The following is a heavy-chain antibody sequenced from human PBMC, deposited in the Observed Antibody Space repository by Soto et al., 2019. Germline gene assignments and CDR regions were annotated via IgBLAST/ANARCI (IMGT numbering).Heavy chain of an antibody. CDR2: IWYDGSNK. V-gene: IGHV3-33*01. CDR1: GFNFSSYG. D-gene: IGHD3-3*01. J-gene: IGHJ4*02. CDR3: ARDAYDFWSGYRYYFDY. Sequence: GGSLRLSCAASGFNFSSYGMHWVRQAPGKGLEWVAVIWYDGSNKYYADSVKGRFTISRDNSKNTLYLQMNSLRAEDTAVYYCARDAYDFWSGYRYYFDYWGQGTLVTVSS.